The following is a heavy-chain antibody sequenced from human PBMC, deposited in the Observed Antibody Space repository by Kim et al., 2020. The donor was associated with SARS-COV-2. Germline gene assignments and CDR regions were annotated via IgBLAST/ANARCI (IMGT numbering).Heavy chain of an antibody. V-gene: IGHV3-21*01. CDR3: ACVFHRYFLH. CDR2: ISCADGVR. J-gene: IGHJ1*01. Sequence: GGSLRLSCAASGFTFSIYTMSWVRQAPGKGLEWVSSISCADGVRSYYAASENGCSIFCSDNSKKLLLHLNNSMAGEDTVYYYCACVFHRYFLHFVQCAL. CDR1: GFTFSIYT.